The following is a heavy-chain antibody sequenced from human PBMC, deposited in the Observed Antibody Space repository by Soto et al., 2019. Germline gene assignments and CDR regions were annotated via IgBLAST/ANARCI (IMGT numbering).Heavy chain of an antibody. CDR2: IYYSGST. CDR1: GGSISSYY. D-gene: IGHD5-12*01. Sequence: QVQLQESGPGLVKPSETLSLTCTVSGGSISSYYWSWIRQPPGKGLEWIGYIYYSGSTNYNPSLKSRVTISVDTSKNQFSLKLSSVTAADTAVYYCARGGGGYEYYYYYGMDVWGQGTTVTVSS. CDR3: ARGGGGYEYYYYYGMDV. V-gene: IGHV4-59*01. J-gene: IGHJ6*02.